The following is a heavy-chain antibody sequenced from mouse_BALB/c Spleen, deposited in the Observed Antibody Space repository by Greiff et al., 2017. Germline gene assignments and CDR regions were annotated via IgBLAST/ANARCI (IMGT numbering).Heavy chain of an antibody. CDR2: INSNGGST. CDR3: ASLTPMDY. V-gene: IGHV5-6-3*01. D-gene: IGHD4-1*01. CDR1: GFTFSSYG. J-gene: IGHJ4*01. Sequence: EVQLVESGGGLVKPGGSLKLSCAASGFTFSSYGMSWVRQTPDKRLELVATINSNGGSTYYPDSVKGRFTISRDNAKNTLYLQMSSLKSEDTAMYYCASLTPMDYWGQGTSVTVSS.